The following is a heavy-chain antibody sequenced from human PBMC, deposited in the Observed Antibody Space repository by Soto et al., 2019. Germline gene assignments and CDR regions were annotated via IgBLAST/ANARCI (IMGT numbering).Heavy chain of an antibody. CDR3: AREGRSAAPQAGFDL. CDR1: VNSISTGAYY. J-gene: IGHJ4*02. D-gene: IGHD3-10*01. V-gene: IGHV4-31*03. CDR2: IFYSGNT. Sequence: SETLSVTCTVSVNSISTGAYYWSWLRQHPVKGLEWIGHIFYSGNTHYSPSLESRVTISVDTSKNQFSIKLTSVTVADTAVYYCAREGRSAAPQAGFDLWGQGTLVTVSS.